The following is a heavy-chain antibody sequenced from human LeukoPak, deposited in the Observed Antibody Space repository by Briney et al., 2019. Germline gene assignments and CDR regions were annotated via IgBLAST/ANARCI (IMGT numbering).Heavy chain of an antibody. D-gene: IGHD2-15*01. Sequence: ASVKVSCKAAGYTFTSYGISLVRQAPGQGLEWMGWFSAYNGNTNYAQKLQGRVTMTTDTSTSTAYMELRSLRSDDTAAYYCAIVGYCSAGSCYSDYWGQGTLVTVSS. CDR2: FSAYNGNT. CDR3: AIVGYCSAGSCYSDY. CDR1: GYTFTSYG. J-gene: IGHJ4*02. V-gene: IGHV1-18*04.